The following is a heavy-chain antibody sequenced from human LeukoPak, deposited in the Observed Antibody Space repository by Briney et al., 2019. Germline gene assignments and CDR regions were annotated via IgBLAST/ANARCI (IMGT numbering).Heavy chain of an antibody. V-gene: IGHV5-51*01. Sequence: GESLKISCKGSGYSFTSYWIGWVRQMPGKGLEWMGIIYPGDSGTRYSPSFQGQVTISADKSISTAYLQWSSLKASDTAMYYCARSIAAAGTQPSHPYYYYGMDVWGQGTTVTVSS. CDR2: IYPGDSGT. D-gene: IGHD6-13*01. J-gene: IGHJ6*02. CDR3: ARSIAAAGTQPSHPYYYYGMDV. CDR1: GYSFTSYW.